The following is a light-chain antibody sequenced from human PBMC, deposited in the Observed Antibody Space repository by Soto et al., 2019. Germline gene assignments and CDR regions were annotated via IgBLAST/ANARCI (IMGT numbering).Light chain of an antibody. V-gene: IGKV3-11*01. CDR2: DSS. CDR3: QQRSNCPWT. J-gene: IGKJ1*01. Sequence: EIVLTQSPATLSLSPGERATLSCRASQSVRNQLAWYQQKPGQAPRLLIYDSSNRATGIPGRFSGSGSGTYFTLTISSQDPEDLADYYCQQRSNCPWTFGQGTKVEIK. CDR1: QSVRNQ.